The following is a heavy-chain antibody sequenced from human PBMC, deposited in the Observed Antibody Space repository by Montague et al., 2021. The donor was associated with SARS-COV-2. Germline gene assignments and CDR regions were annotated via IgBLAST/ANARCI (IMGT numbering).Heavy chain of an antibody. Sequence: SETLSLTCTVSGGSISSDNWWTWVRQPPGKGLEWIGDTFHSGTTNYNPSLKSRLTISVDKSKSQISLKLISVTAADTAMYYCALPLGGARFDPWGQGTLVTVSS. V-gene: IGHV4-4*02. D-gene: IGHD3-16*01. CDR2: TFHSGTT. CDR1: GGSISSDNW. J-gene: IGHJ5*02. CDR3: ALPLGGARFDP.